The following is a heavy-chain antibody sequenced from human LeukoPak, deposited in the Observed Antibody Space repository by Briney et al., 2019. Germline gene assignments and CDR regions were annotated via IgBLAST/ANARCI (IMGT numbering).Heavy chain of an antibody. Sequence: PXGSLRLSCAASGFIFSNYAIYWVRQAPGKGLEGVAVISHDGNNKYYADSVKGGFTISRDNSNNALYLQMNSLRAEDTAVYYCARGAPPDYWGQGTLLTVSS. V-gene: IGHV3-30-3*01. D-gene: IGHD5-12*01. CDR2: ISHDGNNK. J-gene: IGHJ4*02. CDR3: ARGAPPDY. CDR1: GFIFSNYA.